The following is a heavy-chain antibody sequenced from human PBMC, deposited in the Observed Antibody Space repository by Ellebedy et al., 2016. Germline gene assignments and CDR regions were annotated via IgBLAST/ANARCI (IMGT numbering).Heavy chain of an antibody. CDR1: GYTFTTYW. Sequence: GESLKISCKASGYTFTTYWIGWVRQMPGKGLEWMGIIYPGDSDTRYSPSFQGQVTISADKSISTAYLQWSSLKASDTAMYYCARRVGIVGARTGDYWGQGTLVTVSS. D-gene: IGHD1-26*01. CDR3: ARRVGIVGARTGDY. CDR2: IYPGDSDT. J-gene: IGHJ4*02. V-gene: IGHV5-51*01.